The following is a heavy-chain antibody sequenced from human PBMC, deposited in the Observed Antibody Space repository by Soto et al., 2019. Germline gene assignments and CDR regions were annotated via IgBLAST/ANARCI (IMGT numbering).Heavy chain of an antibody. CDR2: IKSSGSPI. V-gene: IGHV3-48*03. D-gene: IGHD4-4*01. Sequence: PGGSLRLSCAASGFTFSSYDMNWVRQAPGKGLEWVSYIKSSGSPIYYADSVKGRFTIYRDNAKNSLFLQMNSLRAEDTAVYYCARAGTVWIFDCWGQGTQVTVSS. J-gene: IGHJ4*02. CDR1: GFTFSSYD. CDR3: ARAGTVWIFDC.